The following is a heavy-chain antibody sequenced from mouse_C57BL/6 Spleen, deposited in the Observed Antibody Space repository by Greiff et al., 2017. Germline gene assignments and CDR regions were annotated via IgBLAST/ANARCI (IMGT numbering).Heavy chain of an antibody. CDR3: ARGSLCNYPYAMDY. J-gene: IGHJ4*01. Sequence: QVQLQQPGAELVRPGSSVKLSCKASGYTFTSYWMHWVKQRPIQGLEWIGNIDPSDSETHYNQKFKDKATLTVDKSSSKAYMKLSSLTSEDSAVYYCARGSLCNYPYAMDYWGQGTSVTVSS. V-gene: IGHV1-52*01. CDR2: IDPSDSET. D-gene: IGHD2-1*01. CDR1: GYTFTSYW.